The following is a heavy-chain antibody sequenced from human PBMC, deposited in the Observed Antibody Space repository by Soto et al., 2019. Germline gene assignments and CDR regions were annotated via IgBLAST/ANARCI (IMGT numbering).Heavy chain of an antibody. V-gene: IGHV1-18*01. CDR1: GYAFTSYG. CDR2: ISAYSGNT. CDR3: ARGDYHDTSGPFSDAFDI. J-gene: IGHJ3*02. D-gene: IGHD3-22*01. Sequence: ASVKVSCKASGYAFTSYGISWVRQAPGQGLEWMGWISAYSGNTNYAQKFQGRVTMTTDTSTSTAYMELRSLRSDDTAVYYCARGDYHDTSGPFSDAFDIWGQGTMVTVSS.